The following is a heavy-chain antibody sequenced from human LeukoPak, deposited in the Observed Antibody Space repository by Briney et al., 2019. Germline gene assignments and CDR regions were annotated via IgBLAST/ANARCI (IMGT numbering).Heavy chain of an antibody. CDR1: GFTFSSYA. V-gene: IGHV3-30-3*01. Sequence: SLILSCAASGFTFSSYAMHCFRRAPGTGLEWVAVISYDGSNKYYADSVRGRFTISRDNSKTTLYLQMNSLRAEDKAVYYCARNLFYGDKAALGPFDNWGQGTLVTVST. J-gene: IGHJ3*02. D-gene: IGHD4-17*01. CDR2: ISYDGSNK. CDR3: ARNLFYGDKAALGPFDN.